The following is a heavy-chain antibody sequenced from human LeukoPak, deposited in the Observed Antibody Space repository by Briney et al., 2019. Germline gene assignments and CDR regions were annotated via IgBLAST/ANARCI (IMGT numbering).Heavy chain of an antibody. CDR3: ASHPYCGGDCYSPLDY. J-gene: IGHJ4*02. D-gene: IGHD2-21*02. Sequence: GGSLRLSCAASGFTFSTYGMSWVRQAPGKGLEWVSAISGNGGSTYYADSVKGRFTISRDNSKNTLYLQMNSLRAEDTAVYYCASHPYCGGDCYSPLDYWGQGTLVTVSS. CDR1: GFTFSTYG. CDR2: ISGNGGST. V-gene: IGHV3-23*01.